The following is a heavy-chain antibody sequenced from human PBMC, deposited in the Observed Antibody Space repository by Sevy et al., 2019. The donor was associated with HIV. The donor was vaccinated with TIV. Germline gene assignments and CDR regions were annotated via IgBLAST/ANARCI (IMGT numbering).Heavy chain of an antibody. CDR2: IKVDGSEK. V-gene: IGHV3-7*03. Sequence: GGSLRLSCAVSGFTFRSYWMSWVRQAPGKGLEWVAHIKVDGSEKYNVDSVKGRCTISRTNAKNSRFLQMNSRRVEDTAVYYCARDCSSTSCLWGLDVWGQGTAVTVSS. D-gene: IGHD2-2*01. CDR3: ARDCSSTSCLWGLDV. J-gene: IGHJ6*02. CDR1: GFTFRSYW.